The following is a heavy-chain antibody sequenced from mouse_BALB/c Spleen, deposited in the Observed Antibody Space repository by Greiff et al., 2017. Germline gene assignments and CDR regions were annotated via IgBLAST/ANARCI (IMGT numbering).Heavy chain of an antibody. Sequence: EVHLVESGGGLVQPGGSRKLSCAASGFTFSSFGMHWVRQAPEKGLEWVAYISSGSSTIYYADTVKGRFTISRDNPKNTLFLQMTSLRSEDTAMYYCARANWDSYYAMDYWGQGTSVTVSS. CDR2: ISSGSSTI. J-gene: IGHJ4*01. CDR3: ARANWDSYYAMDY. D-gene: IGHD4-1*01. V-gene: IGHV5-17*02. CDR1: GFTFSSFG.